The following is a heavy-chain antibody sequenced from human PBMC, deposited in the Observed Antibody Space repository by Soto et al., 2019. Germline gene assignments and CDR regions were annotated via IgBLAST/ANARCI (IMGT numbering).Heavy chain of an antibody. V-gene: IGHV1-69*01. D-gene: IGHD1-26*01. CDR3: ARDPLEMGGVEYYYCGMDV. CDR2: IIPIFGTA. J-gene: IGHJ6*02. CDR1: GGTFSSYA. Sequence: QVQLVQSGAEVKKPGSSVKVSCKASGGTFSSYAISWVRQAPGQGLEWMGGIIPIFGTANYAQKFQGRVTITADESTSTAYMELSSLRSEDTAVYYWARDPLEMGGVEYYYCGMDVWGQGTTVTVSS.